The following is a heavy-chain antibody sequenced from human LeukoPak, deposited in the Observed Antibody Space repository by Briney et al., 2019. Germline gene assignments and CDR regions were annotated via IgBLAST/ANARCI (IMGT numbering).Heavy chain of an antibody. J-gene: IGHJ6*03. Sequence: SETLSLTCTVSGGSISSYYWSWIRQPPGKGLEWIGYIYTSGITNYNPSLKSRVTISVDTSKNQFSLKLSSVTAADTAVYYCARLDCSSTSCYPPTYYYYYYMDVWGKGTTVTVSS. V-gene: IGHV4-4*09. D-gene: IGHD2-2*01. CDR3: ARLDCSSTSCYPPTYYYYYYMDV. CDR1: GGSISSYY. CDR2: IYTSGIT.